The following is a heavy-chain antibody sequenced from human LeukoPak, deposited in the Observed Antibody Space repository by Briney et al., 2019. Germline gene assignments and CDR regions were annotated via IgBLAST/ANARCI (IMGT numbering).Heavy chain of an antibody. Sequence: QPGGSLRLSCAASGFTFSSYWMHWVRQAPGKGLVWVSRINSDGSSTSYADSVKGRFTISRDNAKNTLYLQMNSLRAGDTAVYYCARRVEMATTTSFDYWGQGTLVTVSS. CDR2: INSDGSST. J-gene: IGHJ4*02. CDR3: ARRVEMATTTSFDY. D-gene: IGHD5-24*01. CDR1: GFTFSSYW. V-gene: IGHV3-74*01.